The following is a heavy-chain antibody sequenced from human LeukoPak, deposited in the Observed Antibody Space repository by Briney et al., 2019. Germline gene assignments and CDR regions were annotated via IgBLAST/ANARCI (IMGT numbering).Heavy chain of an antibody. CDR2: IWYDGRNK. CDR1: GFTFSSYG. CDR3: ARGEYSRSSGFDY. D-gene: IGHD6-6*01. J-gene: IGHJ4*02. Sequence: PGRSLRLTCGASGFTFSSYGMHWVRKAPGQGLVWQAVIWYDGRNKYYADSVKGRFTISRDNSKNTVYLQMNSLRDEDTAVYYCARGEYSRSSGFDYWGQGSLVTVSS. V-gene: IGHV3-33*01.